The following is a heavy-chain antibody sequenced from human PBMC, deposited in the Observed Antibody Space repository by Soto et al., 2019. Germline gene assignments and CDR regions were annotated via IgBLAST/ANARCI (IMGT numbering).Heavy chain of an antibody. J-gene: IGHJ4*02. Sequence: VGSLRLSCAASGFTFSSYAMHWVRQAPGKGLEWVAVISYDRSNKYYADSVKGRFTISRDNSKNTLYLQMNSLRAEDTAVYYCARDTYYDFWSGSLGFDYWGQGTLVTVSS. D-gene: IGHD3-3*01. CDR2: ISYDRSNK. CDR3: ARDTYYDFWSGSLGFDY. V-gene: IGHV3-30-3*01. CDR1: GFTFSSYA.